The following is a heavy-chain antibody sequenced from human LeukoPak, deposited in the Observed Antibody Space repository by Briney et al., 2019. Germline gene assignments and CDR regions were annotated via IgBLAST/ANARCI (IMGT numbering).Heavy chain of an antibody. J-gene: IGHJ5*02. V-gene: IGHV4-38-2*02. Sequence: PSETLSLTCTVSGYSISSGYYWGWIRQPPGKGLEWIGEINHSGSTNYNPSLKSRVTISVDTSKNQFSLKLSSVTAADTAVYYCARGSYWFDPWGQGTLVTVSS. CDR2: INHSGST. CDR3: ARGSYWFDP. CDR1: GYSISSGYY.